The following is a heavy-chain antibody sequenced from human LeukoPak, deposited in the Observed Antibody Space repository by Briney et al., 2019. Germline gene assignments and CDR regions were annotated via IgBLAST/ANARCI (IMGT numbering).Heavy chain of an antibody. CDR2: IDSSSSTI. D-gene: IGHD6-13*01. CDR1: DFIFRTYS. Sequence: GGSLRLSCVASDFIFRTYSMNWVRQTPGKGLEWLSNIDSSSSTIYYADSVKGRFIISRDNAKNSLSLQMNSLRAEDTAIYYCAGISSWYYMDVWGKGTTVTVSS. CDR3: AGISSWYYMDV. V-gene: IGHV3-48*01. J-gene: IGHJ6*03.